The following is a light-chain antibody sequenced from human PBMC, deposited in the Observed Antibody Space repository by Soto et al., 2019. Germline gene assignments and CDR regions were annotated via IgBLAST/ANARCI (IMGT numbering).Light chain of an antibody. J-gene: IGLJ1*01. Sequence: QSVLTQPPSASGSPGQSVTISCTGTSSDVGGYNFVSWYQHHPGKAPKLIIYEVNKRPSGVPNRFSGSKSGNTASLTVSGLQAEDEGDYYCTSYAGSNIYVFGTGTKLTVL. CDR1: SSDVGGYNF. V-gene: IGLV2-8*01. CDR2: EVN. CDR3: TSYAGSNIYV.